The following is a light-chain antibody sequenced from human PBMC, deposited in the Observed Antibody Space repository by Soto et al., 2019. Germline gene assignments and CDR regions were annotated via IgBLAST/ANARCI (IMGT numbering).Light chain of an antibody. V-gene: IGLV2-11*01. J-gene: IGLJ7*01. Sequence: QSALIQPPSVSGSPGQSVTISCTGTSSDVGSYDYVSWYQQHPGTVPKPMIYNVNTRPSGVPDRFSGSKSGNTASLTISGLQPDDDAEYFCCSYAGSYTLIFGGGTQLTVL. CDR1: SSDVGSYDY. CDR2: NVN. CDR3: CSYAGSYTLI.